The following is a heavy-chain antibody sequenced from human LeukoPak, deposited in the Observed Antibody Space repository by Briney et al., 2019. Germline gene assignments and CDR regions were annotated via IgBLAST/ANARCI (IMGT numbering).Heavy chain of an antibody. CDR3: ARMRRTYYYDSSGYYHPRWFDP. CDR1: GGSISSGDYY. CDR2: MYYSGST. Sequence: KPSQTLSLTCTVSGGSISSGDYYWSWIRQPPGKGLEWIGYMYYSGSTYYNPSLKSRVTISLDTSKNQFSLKLSSVTAADTAVYYCARMRRTYYYDSSGYYHPRWFDPWGQGTLVTVSS. D-gene: IGHD3-22*01. J-gene: IGHJ5*02. V-gene: IGHV4-30-4*01.